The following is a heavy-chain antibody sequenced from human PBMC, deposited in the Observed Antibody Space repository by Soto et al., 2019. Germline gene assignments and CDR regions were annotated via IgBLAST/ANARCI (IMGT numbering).Heavy chain of an antibody. CDR1: GGSISSGGYY. CDR2: IFYSGST. D-gene: IGHD1-26*01. Sequence: PSETLSLTCTVSGGSISSGGYYWSWIRQHPGKGLEWIGYIFYSGSTYYNPSLKSLVTISVDTSKNQFSLKLSSVTAADTAVYYCARDRAVGATSWFDPWGQGTLVTVS. V-gene: IGHV4-31*01. CDR3: ARDRAVGATSWFDP. J-gene: IGHJ5*02.